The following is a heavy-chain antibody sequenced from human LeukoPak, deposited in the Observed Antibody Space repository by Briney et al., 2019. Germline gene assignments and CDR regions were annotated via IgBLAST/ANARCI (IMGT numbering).Heavy chain of an antibody. V-gene: IGHV1-24*01. Sequence: ASVKVSCKVSGYTLTELSMHWVRQAPGKGLEWMGGFDPEDGETIYAQKFQGRVTMTEDTSTDTAYMELSGLRSEDTAVYYCATRSGYSGYDYGNWYFDLWGRGTLVTVSS. J-gene: IGHJ2*01. CDR1: GYTLTELS. CDR3: ATRSGYSGYDYGNWYFDL. CDR2: FDPEDGET. D-gene: IGHD5-12*01.